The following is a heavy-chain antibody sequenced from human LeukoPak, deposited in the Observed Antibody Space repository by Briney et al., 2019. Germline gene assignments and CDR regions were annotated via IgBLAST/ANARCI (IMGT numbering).Heavy chain of an antibody. D-gene: IGHD1-20*01. CDR1: GFTFSRYA. J-gene: IGHJ4*02. CDR2: ISSNGGST. CDR3: ARDFGLTGKVDY. V-gene: IGHV3-64*01. Sequence: GGSLRLSCAASGFTFSRYAMHWVRQAPGKGLESVSAISSNGGSTYYANSVKGRFTISRDNSKNTLYLQMGSLGAEDLAVYYCARDFGLTGKVDYWGQGTLVTVSS.